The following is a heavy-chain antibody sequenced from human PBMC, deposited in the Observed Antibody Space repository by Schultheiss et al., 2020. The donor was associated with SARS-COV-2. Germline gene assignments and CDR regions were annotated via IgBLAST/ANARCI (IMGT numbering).Heavy chain of an antibody. CDR1: GGSFSGYY. D-gene: IGHD2-15*01. CDR2: INHSGSA. CDR3: AGEKGYCSGGSCYWNTGSNWFDP. V-gene: IGHV4-34*01. J-gene: IGHJ5*02. Sequence: SETLSLTCAVYGGSFSGYYWTWIRQPPGKGLEWIGEINHSGSANYNPSLKSRVTISVDTSKNQFSLKLSSVTAADTAVYYCAGEKGYCSGGSCYWNTGSNWFDPWGQGTLVTVSS.